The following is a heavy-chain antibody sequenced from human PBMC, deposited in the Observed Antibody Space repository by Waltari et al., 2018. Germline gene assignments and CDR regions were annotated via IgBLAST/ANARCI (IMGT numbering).Heavy chain of an antibody. D-gene: IGHD1-26*01. CDR3: AKVGGGGY. CDR2: FRGSGDST. Sequence: EVQLLESGGGLVQPGGSLRLSCAASGFTFSNYAMGWVRQAPGKGLEWVSGFRGSGDSTYYADSVKGRFTISRDNSKNTLYLQMNSLRAEDTAVYYCAKVGGGGYWGQGTLVTVSS. J-gene: IGHJ4*02. CDR1: GFTFSNYA. V-gene: IGHV3-23*01.